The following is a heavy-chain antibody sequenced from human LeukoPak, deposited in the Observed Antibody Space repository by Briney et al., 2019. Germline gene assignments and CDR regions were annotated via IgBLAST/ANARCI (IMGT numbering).Heavy chain of an antibody. CDR1: GFTFSTYV. CDR3: AKDMSMVRGVMGYFDY. CDR2: IRYDGSNK. D-gene: IGHD3-10*01. V-gene: IGHV3-30*02. Sequence: GGSLRLSCAASGFTFSTYVMYWARQAPGKGLEWLAYIRYDGSNKYYADSVKGRFTISRDNSNNTLYLQMNSLRAEDTAVYYCAKDMSMVRGVMGYFDYWGQGTLVTVSS. J-gene: IGHJ4*02.